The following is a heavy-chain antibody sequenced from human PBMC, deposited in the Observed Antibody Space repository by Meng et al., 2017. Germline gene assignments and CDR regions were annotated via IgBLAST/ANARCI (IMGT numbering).Heavy chain of an antibody. V-gene: IGHV6-1*01. CDR3: ARLAQDRYFDY. D-gene: IGHD2-15*01. J-gene: IGHJ4*02. Sequence: QEQLQPSSPRMLKPSQTLSLTCAISGDSVSSNSAAWNRIRQSPSRGLEWLGRTYYRSKWYNDYAVSVKSRITINPDTSKNQFSLQLNSVTPEDTAVYYCARLAQDRYFDYWGQGTLVTVSS. CDR1: GDSVSSNSAA. CDR2: TYYRSKWYN.